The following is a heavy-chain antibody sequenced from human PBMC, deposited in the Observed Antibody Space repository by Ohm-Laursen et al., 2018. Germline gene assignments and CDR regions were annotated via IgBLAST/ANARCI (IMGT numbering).Heavy chain of an antibody. J-gene: IGHJ4*02. CDR1: GYTFTSYD. Sequence: SSVKVSCKAFGYTFTSYDINWVRQAPGQGLEWMGGIIPIFGTANYAQKFQGRVTITADKSTSTAYMELSSLRSEDTAVYYCARLAAAGRFDYWGQGTLVTVSS. D-gene: IGHD6-13*01. CDR2: IIPIFGTA. V-gene: IGHV1-69*06. CDR3: ARLAAAGRFDY.